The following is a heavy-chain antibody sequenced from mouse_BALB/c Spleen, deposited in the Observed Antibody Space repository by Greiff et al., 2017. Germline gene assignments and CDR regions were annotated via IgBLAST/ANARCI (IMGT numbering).Heavy chain of an antibody. Sequence: EVMLVESGPSLVKPSQTLSLTCSVTGDSITSGYWNWIRKFPGNKLEYMGYISYSGSTYYNPSLKSRISITRDTSKNQYYLQLNSVTTEDTATYYCARLGYYYGSSYAMDYWGQGTSVTVSS. J-gene: IGHJ4*01. V-gene: IGHV3-8*02. CDR1: GDSITSGY. D-gene: IGHD1-1*01. CDR3: ARLGYYYGSSYAMDY. CDR2: ISYSGST.